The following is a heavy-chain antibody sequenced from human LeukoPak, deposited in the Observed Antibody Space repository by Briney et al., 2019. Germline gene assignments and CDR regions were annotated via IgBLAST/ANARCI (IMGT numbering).Heavy chain of an antibody. J-gene: IGHJ4*02. CDR3: ARIYGDYIVY. D-gene: IGHD4-17*01. CDR2: IYHSGRT. CDR1: GYSISSGYY. Sequence: SETLSLTCTVSGYSISSGYYWGWIRQPPGKGLEWIGSIYHSGRTFYNPSLKSRVTISEDTSKNQFSLKLKSVTAADMAVYYCARIYGDYIVYWGRGTLVTVSS. V-gene: IGHV4-38-2*02.